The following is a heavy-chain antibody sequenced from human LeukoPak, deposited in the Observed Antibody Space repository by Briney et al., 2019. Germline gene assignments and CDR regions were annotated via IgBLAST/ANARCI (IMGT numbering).Heavy chain of an antibody. J-gene: IGHJ4*02. CDR2: IKPSGGSA. CDR1: GYTFTDYY. CDR3: AREGGSGSYSYHFYF. D-gene: IGHD1-26*01. V-gene: IGHV1-46*01. Sequence: ASVTVSCKASGYTFTDYYMHWVRQAQGHGLEWMGIIKPSGGSASYAQKFQGRVTMTRDTSTSTVYMELSSLRSEDTAVYYCAREGGSGSYSYHFYFWGQGAPLTVSS.